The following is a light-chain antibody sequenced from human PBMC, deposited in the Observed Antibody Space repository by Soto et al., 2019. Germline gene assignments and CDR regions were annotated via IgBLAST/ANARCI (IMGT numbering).Light chain of an antibody. CDR2: GAS. CDR1: QSVSSAY. Sequence: EMVLTQSPGTLSLSPGERPTLFCRASQSVSSAYLAWYQQKPGQAPSLLIYGASSRATGIPDRFSGSGSGTDFTLTISRLDPEDFAVYYCQQYGSSPITFGQGTRWRL. V-gene: IGKV3-20*01. CDR3: QQYGSSPIT. J-gene: IGKJ5*01.